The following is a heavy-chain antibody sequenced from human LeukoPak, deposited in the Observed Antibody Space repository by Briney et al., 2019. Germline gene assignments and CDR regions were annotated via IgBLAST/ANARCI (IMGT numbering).Heavy chain of an antibody. CDR3: ARGNGVAAAEVLGWFDP. J-gene: IGHJ5*02. CDR1: GGSISSGGYY. CDR2: IYYSGST. Sequence: PSETLSLTCTVSGGSISSGGYYWSWIRQHPGKGLEWIGYIYYSGSTYYNPSLKSRVTISVDTSKNQFSLKLSSVTAADTAVYYCARGNGVAAAEVLGWFDPWGQGTLVTVSS. V-gene: IGHV4-31*03. D-gene: IGHD2-8*02.